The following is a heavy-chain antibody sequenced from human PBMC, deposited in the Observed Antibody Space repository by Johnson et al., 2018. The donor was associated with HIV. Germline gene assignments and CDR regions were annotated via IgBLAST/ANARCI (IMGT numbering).Heavy chain of an antibody. V-gene: IGHV3-30*03. Sequence: QVQLVESGGGVIRPGGSLRLSCAASGFTFSSYGMHWVRQVPGKGLEWVAVISYDGSNKYYADSVKGRFTISRDNSKNTLYLQMNSLRAEDTAVYYCARGRARAFDIWGQGTMVTVSS. D-gene: IGHD5-12*01. CDR3: ARGRARAFDI. J-gene: IGHJ3*02. CDR1: GFTFSSYG. CDR2: ISYDGSNK.